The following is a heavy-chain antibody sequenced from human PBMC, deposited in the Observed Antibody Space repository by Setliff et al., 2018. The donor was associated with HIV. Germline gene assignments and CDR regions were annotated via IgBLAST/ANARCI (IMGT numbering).Heavy chain of an antibody. CDR2: IYTSGST. D-gene: IGHD6-13*01. J-gene: IGHJ4*02. Sequence: SETLSLTCAVSGYSISSGSYWGWIRQPAGKGLEWIGRIYTSGSTNYNPSLKSRVTVSVDTSKNQFSLKLGSVTAADTAVYYCARESPSSSWFYFDFWGQGTLVTVSS. CDR1: GYSISSGSY. V-gene: IGHV4-61*02. CDR3: ARESPSSSWFYFDF.